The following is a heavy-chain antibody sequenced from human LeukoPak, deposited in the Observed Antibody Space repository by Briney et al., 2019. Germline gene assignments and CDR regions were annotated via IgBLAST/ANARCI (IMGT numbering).Heavy chain of an antibody. CDR3: ARQLKRPDILTGYYSWVYYFDY. D-gene: IGHD3-9*01. CDR1: GGSISSSSYY. J-gene: IGHJ4*02. Sequence: PSETVSLTCTVSGGSISSSSYYWGWIRQPPGKGLEWIGSIYYSGSTYYNPSLESRVTISVDTSKNQFSLKLSSVTAADTAVYYCARQLKRPDILTGYYSWVYYFDYWGQGTLVTVSS. V-gene: IGHV4-39*01. CDR2: IYYSGST.